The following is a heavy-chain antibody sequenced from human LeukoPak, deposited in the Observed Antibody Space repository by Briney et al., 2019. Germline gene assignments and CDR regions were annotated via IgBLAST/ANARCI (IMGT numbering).Heavy chain of an antibody. CDR1: GFTFSSYS. Sequence: GGSLRLSCAASGFTFSSYSMNWVRQAPGKGLEWVANIKQDGSEKYYVDSVKGRFTISRDNAKNSLYLQMNSLRAEDTAVYYCARDKIVGATNFDYWGQGTLVTVSS. V-gene: IGHV3-7*01. D-gene: IGHD1-26*01. CDR2: IKQDGSEK. CDR3: ARDKIVGATNFDY. J-gene: IGHJ4*02.